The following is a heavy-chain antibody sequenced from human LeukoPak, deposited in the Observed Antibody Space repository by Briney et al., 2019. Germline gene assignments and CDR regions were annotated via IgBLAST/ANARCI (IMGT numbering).Heavy chain of an antibody. Sequence: PSQTLSLTCAVSGGSISSGGYSWSWIRQPPGKGLEWIGYIYHSGSTYYNPSLKSRVTISVDRSKNQFSLKLSSVTAADTAVYYCARDYYASFDYWGQGTLVTVSS. J-gene: IGHJ4*02. V-gene: IGHV4-30-2*01. CDR2: IYHSGST. D-gene: IGHD3-10*01. CDR3: ARDYYASFDY. CDR1: GGSISSGGYS.